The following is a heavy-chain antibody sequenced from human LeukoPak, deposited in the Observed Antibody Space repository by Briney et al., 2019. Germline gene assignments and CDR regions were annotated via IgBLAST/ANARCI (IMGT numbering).Heavy chain of an antibody. Sequence: GGSLRLSCVVSGFTVSSSYMSWVRQAPGKGLEWVSAISGSGGSTYYADSVKGRFTISRDNSKNTLYLQMNSLRAEDTAVYYCAKAEGSSSWYGDYWGQGTLVTVSS. V-gene: IGHV3-23*01. J-gene: IGHJ4*02. D-gene: IGHD6-13*01. CDR1: GFTVSSSY. CDR2: ISGSGGST. CDR3: AKAEGSSSWYGDY.